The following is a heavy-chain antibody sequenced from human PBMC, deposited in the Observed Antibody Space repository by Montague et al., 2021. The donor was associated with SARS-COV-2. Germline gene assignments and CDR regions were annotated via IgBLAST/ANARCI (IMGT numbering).Heavy chain of an antibody. Sequence: VSPGASLPGDSLSWHWIRQSPSRGLEWLASTYCRSKWYNDSAPSVSGRATVKPDTSRNQFSLHLDSVTPEDTALYFCARKMDSSFDVWGKGTMVIVSS. J-gene: IGHJ3*01. CDR1: GASLPGDSLS. V-gene: IGHV6-1*01. CDR2: TYCRSKWYN. D-gene: IGHD2-2*03. CDR3: ARKMDSSFDV.